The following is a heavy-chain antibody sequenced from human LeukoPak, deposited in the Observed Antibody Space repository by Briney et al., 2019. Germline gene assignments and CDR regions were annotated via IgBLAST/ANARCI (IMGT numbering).Heavy chain of an antibody. CDR3: AKWGDYDVLTGYYVSDY. J-gene: IGHJ4*02. CDR1: GFTFSNYA. D-gene: IGHD3-9*01. CDR2: ITGSGGNT. V-gene: IGHV3-23*01. Sequence: GGSLRLSCAASGFTFSNYAMSWGRQGPGEGLEWVLAITGSGGNTYYADSVKGRFTISRDNSKNTVFLQMNSLRAEDTAVYYCAKWGDYDVLTGYYVSDYWGQGTLVTVSS.